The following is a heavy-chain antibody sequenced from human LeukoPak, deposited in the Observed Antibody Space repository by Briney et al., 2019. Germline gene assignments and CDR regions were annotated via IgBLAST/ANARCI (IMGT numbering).Heavy chain of an antibody. CDR2: IDSNSNFM. V-gene: IGHV3-21*01. J-gene: IGHJ4*02. D-gene: IGHD6-13*01. CDR3: AKDSHSWSRDY. Sequence: GGSLRLSCAASGVTFGSYSKTWVRQAPGKGLEWVSLIDSNSNFMNYADSVKGRFTSSRDNAKKSLYLEMNSLRAEDTAVYYCAKDSHSWSRDYWGQGTLVTVSS. CDR1: GVTFGSYS.